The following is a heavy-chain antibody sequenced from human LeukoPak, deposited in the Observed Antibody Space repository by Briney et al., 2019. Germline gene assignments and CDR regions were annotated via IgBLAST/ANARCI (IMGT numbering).Heavy chain of an antibody. D-gene: IGHD6-19*01. CDR1: GFTFSNYW. V-gene: IGHV3-7*03. CDR3: VKDKGASSGWPLNYFDY. Sequence: PGGSLRLSCAASGFTFSNYWMSWVRQAPGKGLEWVANIKEDGSEKYYVDSVKGRFTISRDDAKNSLYLQMNSLRVEDTALYYCVKDKGASSGWPLNYFDYWGQGTLVTVSS. J-gene: IGHJ4*02. CDR2: IKEDGSEK.